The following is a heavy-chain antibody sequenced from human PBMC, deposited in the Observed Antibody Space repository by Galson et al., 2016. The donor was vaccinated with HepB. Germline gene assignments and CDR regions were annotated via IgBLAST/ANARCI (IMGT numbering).Heavy chain of an antibody. CDR2: IHTDGSSP. V-gene: IGHV3-74*01. CDR3: GRGAYFGMDV. CDR1: GFTSTSNY. J-gene: IGHJ6*02. Sequence: SLRLSCAASGFTSTSNYMHWVRQAPGKGLVWVSGIHTDGSSPIYADSVKGRFTITRDNTKNTLYLQMNSLRAEDSAVYYCGRGAYFGMDVWGQGTAVTVSS.